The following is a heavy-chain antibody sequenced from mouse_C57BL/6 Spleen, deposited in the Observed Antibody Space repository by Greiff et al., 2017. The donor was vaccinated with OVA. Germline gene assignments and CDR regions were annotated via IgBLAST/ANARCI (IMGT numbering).Heavy chain of an antibody. Sequence: EVKLQESGGGLVKPGGSLKLSCAASGFTFSSYAMSWVRQTPEKRLEWVATISDGGSYTYYPDNVKGRFTISRDNAKNNLYLQMSHLKSEDTAMYYCARDHLLLRYGAMDYWGQGTSVTVSS. D-gene: IGHD1-1*01. CDR2: ISDGGSYT. J-gene: IGHJ4*01. CDR1: GFTFSSYA. V-gene: IGHV5-4*01. CDR3: ARDHLLLRYGAMDY.